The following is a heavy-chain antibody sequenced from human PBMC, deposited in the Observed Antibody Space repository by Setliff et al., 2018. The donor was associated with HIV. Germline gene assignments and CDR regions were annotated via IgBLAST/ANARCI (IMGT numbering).Heavy chain of an antibody. CDR1: GGSFSGYY. Sequence: PSETLSLTCAVYGGSFSGYYWSWIRQSPEKRLEWIGEINHSGSTNYNPSLKSRVIMAVDTSKNQFSLKLSSVTAADTAVYYCARTRGYCSGTNCYALRGPDYWGQGTLVTAPQ. D-gene: IGHD2-2*01. V-gene: IGHV4-34*01. CDR3: ARTRGYCSGTNCYALRGPDY. CDR2: INHSGST. J-gene: IGHJ4*02.